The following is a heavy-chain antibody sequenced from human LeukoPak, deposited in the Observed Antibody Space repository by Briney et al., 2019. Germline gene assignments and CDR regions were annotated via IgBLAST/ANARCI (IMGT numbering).Heavy chain of an antibody. J-gene: IGHJ6*02. Sequence: GGSLRLSCAASGFTFSTSGMHWVRQAPGKGLEWVANIKQDGSEKYYVDSVKGRFTISRDNAKNSLYLQMNSLRAEDTAVYYCARDGRFYDILTGYYNSYYYGMDVWGQGTTVTVSS. CDR2: IKQDGSEK. CDR3: ARDGRFYDILTGYYNSYYYGMDV. V-gene: IGHV3-7*01. D-gene: IGHD3-9*01. CDR1: GFTFSTSG.